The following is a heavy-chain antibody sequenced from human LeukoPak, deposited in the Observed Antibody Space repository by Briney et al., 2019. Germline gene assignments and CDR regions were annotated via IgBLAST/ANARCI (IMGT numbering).Heavy chain of an antibody. CDR1: GYSFTSYW. CDR2: IYPGDSDT. Sequence: GESLKISFKGSGYSFTSYWIGWVRQMPGEGLEWMGIIYPGDSDTRYSPSFQGQVTISADKSISTAYLQWSSLKASDTAMYYCARRPHYYDSSAYAFDIWGQGTMVTVSS. D-gene: IGHD3-22*01. CDR3: ARRPHYYDSSAYAFDI. V-gene: IGHV5-51*01. J-gene: IGHJ3*02.